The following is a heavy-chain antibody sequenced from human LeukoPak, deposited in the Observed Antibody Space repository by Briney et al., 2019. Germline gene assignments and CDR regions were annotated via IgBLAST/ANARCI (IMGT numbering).Heavy chain of an antibody. J-gene: IGHJ4*02. V-gene: IGHV3-30*02. Sequence: GGYLRLSCAASGFTFSSYGMHWVRQAPGKGLEWVAFIRYDGSNKYYADSVKGRFTISRDNSKSTLYLQMNSLRAEDTAVYYCAKDTYAYCSGGSCYPNYWGQGTLVTVSS. CDR3: AKDTYAYCSGGSCYPNY. D-gene: IGHD2-15*01. CDR2: IRYDGSNK. CDR1: GFTFSSYG.